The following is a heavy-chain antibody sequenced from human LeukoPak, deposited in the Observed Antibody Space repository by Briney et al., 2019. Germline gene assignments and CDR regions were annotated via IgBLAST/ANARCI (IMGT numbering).Heavy chain of an antibody. CDR2: INPNSGGT. CDR3: ARGLYGSGSYWLAY. J-gene: IGHJ4*02. Sequence: GASVKVSCKASGYTFTGYYMHWVRQAPGQGLEWMGWINPNSGGTNYAQKFQGRVTMTRDTSISTACMELSRLRSDDTAVYYCARGLYGSGSYWLAYWGQGTLVTVSS. V-gene: IGHV1-2*02. CDR1: GYTFTGYY. D-gene: IGHD3-10*01.